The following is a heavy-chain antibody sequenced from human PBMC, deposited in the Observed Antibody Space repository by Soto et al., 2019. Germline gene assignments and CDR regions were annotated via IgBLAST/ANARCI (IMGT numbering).Heavy chain of an antibody. V-gene: IGHV4-59*08. D-gene: IGHD5-18*01. CDR2: IYYSGST. J-gene: IGHJ2*01. Sequence: QVQLQESGPGLVKPSETLSLTCTVSGGSISSYYWSWIRQPPGKGLEWIGYIYYSGSTNYNPTLKSRVTVSVDTAKTQYSLKLSSVTAADTAVDYCASRGATAMFNGYFDLWGRGTLVTVSS. CDR1: GGSISSYY. CDR3: ASRGATAMFNGYFDL.